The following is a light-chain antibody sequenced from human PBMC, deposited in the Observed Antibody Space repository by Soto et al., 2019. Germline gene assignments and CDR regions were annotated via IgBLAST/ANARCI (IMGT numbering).Light chain of an antibody. J-gene: IGKJ1*01. CDR1: QSVSSSY. Sequence: EIVLTQSPGTLSLSPGERATLSCRASQSVSSSYLAWYQQKTGQAPRLLIYGASSRATGIPARFSGSGSGTDFTLNISSMQTEEFAVYYCQQYGSSTQTFGQGTKVDIK. CDR3: QQYGSSTQT. CDR2: GAS. V-gene: IGKV3-20*01.